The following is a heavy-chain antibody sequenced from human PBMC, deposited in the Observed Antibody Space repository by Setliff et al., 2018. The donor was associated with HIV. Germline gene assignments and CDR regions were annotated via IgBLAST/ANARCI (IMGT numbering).Heavy chain of an antibody. Sequence: PGESLKISCVASGYSFTNKWIGWVRQTPGKGLEWMGIIYPGDSQTKYNPSFQGQVTISVDKSLRTAYLQWSSLKTSDTAFYFCARGADYRDVWGQGTLDTVSS. CDR1: GYSFTNKW. CDR3: ARGADYRDV. D-gene: IGHD4-17*01. J-gene: IGHJ4*02. V-gene: IGHV5-51*01. CDR2: IYPGDSQT.